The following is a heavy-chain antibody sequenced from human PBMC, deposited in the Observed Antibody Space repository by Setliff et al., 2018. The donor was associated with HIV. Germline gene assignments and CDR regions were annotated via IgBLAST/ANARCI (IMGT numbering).Heavy chain of an antibody. CDR2: IYYSGST. Sequence: SETLSLTCTVSGGSVSSGSYYWSWIRQPPGKGLEWIGYIYYSGSTKHNPSLKSRVTISVDTSKNQFSLRLNSVTAADTAVYYCARLPYSSGWYSDYWGQGTLVTVSS. J-gene: IGHJ4*02. V-gene: IGHV4-61*01. CDR3: ARLPYSSGWYSDY. D-gene: IGHD6-19*01. CDR1: GGSVSSGSYY.